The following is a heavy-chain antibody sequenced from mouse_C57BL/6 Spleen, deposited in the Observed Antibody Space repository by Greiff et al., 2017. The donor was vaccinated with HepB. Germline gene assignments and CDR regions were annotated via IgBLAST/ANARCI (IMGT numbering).Heavy chain of an antibody. CDR3: ARSAQDYAMDY. CDR1: GYAFTNYL. V-gene: IGHV1-54*01. J-gene: IGHJ4*01. CDR2: INPGSGGT. Sequence: VQLQQSGAELVRPGTSVKVSCKASGYAFTNYLIEWVKQRPGQGLEWIGVINPGSGGTNYNEKFKGKATLTADKSSSTAYMQLSSLTSEDSAVYFCARSAQDYAMDYWGQGTSVTVSS.